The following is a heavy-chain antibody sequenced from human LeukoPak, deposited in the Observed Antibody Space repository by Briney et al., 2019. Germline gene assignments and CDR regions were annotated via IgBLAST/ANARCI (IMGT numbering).Heavy chain of an antibody. CDR2: IRAHNGDT. Sequence: ASVKVSCKASGYTFTSYAISWVRQAPGQGLEWMGWIRAHNGDTNHAQQLQGRVTMTTDTSTRTAYMELRSLRSEDTAVYYCARGEFICTINPCYASALDFWGQGTLVTVPS. CDR1: GYTFTSYA. CDR3: ARGEFICTINPCYASALDF. J-gene: IGHJ4*02. D-gene: IGHD2-2*01. V-gene: IGHV1-18*01.